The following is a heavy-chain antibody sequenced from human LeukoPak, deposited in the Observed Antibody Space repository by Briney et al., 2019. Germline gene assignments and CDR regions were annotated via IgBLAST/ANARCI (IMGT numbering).Heavy chain of an antibody. CDR2: IIPIFGTA. J-gene: IGHJ4*02. V-gene: IGHV1-69*05. Sequence: SSVKVSCKASGGTFSSYAISWVRQAPGQGLEWMGRIIPIFGTANYAQKFQGRVTITTDESTSTAYMELSSLRPEDTAVYYCAREGIAVGGLGYWGQGTLVTVSS. CDR1: GGTFSSYA. CDR3: AREGIAVGGLGY. D-gene: IGHD6-19*01.